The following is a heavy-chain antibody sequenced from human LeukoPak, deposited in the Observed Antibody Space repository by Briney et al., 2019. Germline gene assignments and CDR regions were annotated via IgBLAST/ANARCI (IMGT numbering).Heavy chain of an antibody. CDR3: ARGEFGDYYYFYMDV. CDR2: ISSSGSTI. Sequence: GGSLRLSCAVSGFTFSSYEMNWVRQAPGKGLEWVSYISSSGSTIYYADSVKGRFTISRDDAKNSLFLQMNSLRAEDTATYYCARGEFGDYYYFYMDVWGKGTTVTVSS. V-gene: IGHV3-48*03. CDR1: GFTFSSYE. J-gene: IGHJ6*03. D-gene: IGHD2/OR15-2a*01.